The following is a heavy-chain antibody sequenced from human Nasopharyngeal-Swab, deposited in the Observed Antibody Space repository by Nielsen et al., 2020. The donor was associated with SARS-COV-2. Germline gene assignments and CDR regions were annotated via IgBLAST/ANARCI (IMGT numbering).Heavy chain of an antibody. Sequence: LRLSCTVSGGSISSGDYYWSWICQPPGKGLEWIGYIYYSGSTYYNPSLKSRVTISVDTSKNQFSLKLSSVTAADTAVYYCARAPNVLLWFGELLPYYFDYWGQGTLVTVSS. J-gene: IGHJ4*02. V-gene: IGHV4-30-4*01. CDR3: ARAPNVLLWFGELLPYYFDY. D-gene: IGHD3-10*01. CDR2: IYYSGST. CDR1: GGSISSGDYY.